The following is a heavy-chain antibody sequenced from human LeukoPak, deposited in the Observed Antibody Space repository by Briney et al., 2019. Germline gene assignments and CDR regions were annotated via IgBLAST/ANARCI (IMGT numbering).Heavy chain of an antibody. D-gene: IGHD3-3*01. Sequence: SETLSLTCTVSGGSISSYYWSWIRQPPGKGLEWIGYIYYSGSASYNPSLKSRVTISVDTSKNQFSLKVTSGTAADTAVYYCARQSYYDFYMDVWGKGTTVTVSS. CDR3: ARQSYYDFYMDV. J-gene: IGHJ6*03. CDR1: GGSISSYY. CDR2: IYYSGSA. V-gene: IGHV4-59*08.